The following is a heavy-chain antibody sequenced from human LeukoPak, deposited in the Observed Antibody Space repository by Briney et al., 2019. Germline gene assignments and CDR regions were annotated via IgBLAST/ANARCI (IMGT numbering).Heavy chain of an antibody. V-gene: IGHV4-59*01. CDR2: IYYSGST. Sequence: PSETLSLTCTVSGGSISSYYWSWIRQPPGKGLEWIGYIYYSGSTNYNPSLKSRVTISVDTSKNQFSLKLSSVTAADTAVYYCARAFPIAAARYNWFDPWGQGTLVTVSS. J-gene: IGHJ5*02. D-gene: IGHD6-13*01. CDR1: GGSISSYY. CDR3: ARAFPIAAARYNWFDP.